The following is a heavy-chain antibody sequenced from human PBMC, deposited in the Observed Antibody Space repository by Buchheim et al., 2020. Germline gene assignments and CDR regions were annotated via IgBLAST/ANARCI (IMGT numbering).Heavy chain of an antibody. CDR1: TFTFSDYS. J-gene: IGHJ4*02. Sequence: EVQLVESGGGLVQPGGSLRLSCAASTFTFSDYSMSWVRQAPGKGLEWVSYLGRSSTPIYYADSVKGRFTISRDNAKHSLYLQMNSLRSEDTALYYCAREAYSGYDGGIDLWGQG. CDR2: LGRSSTPI. V-gene: IGHV3-48*01. D-gene: IGHD5-12*01. CDR3: AREAYSGYDGGIDL.